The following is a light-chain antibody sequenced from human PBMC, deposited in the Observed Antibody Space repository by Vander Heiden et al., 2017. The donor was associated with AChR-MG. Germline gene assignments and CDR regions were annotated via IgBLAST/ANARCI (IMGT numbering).Light chain of an antibody. CDR2: DVT. Sequence: QSALTQPRSVSGSPGQSVTISCTGTGSDVGGYNYVSWYQQHPGKAPKLNIYDVTKRPSGVPDRFSGSKSGNTASLTISGLQAEDEADYFCCSYAGTYTLVFGGGTKLTVL. CDR1: GSDVGGYNY. CDR3: CSYAGTYTLV. J-gene: IGLJ3*02. V-gene: IGLV2-11*01.